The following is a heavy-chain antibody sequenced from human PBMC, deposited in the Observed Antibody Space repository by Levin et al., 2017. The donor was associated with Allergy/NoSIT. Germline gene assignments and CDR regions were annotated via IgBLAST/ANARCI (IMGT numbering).Heavy chain of an antibody. Sequence: GGSLRLSCEASGFTFSSYAMHWVRQAPGKGLEWASTISPSGDETHYADSVKGRFTISRDNSKNTLSVQMNNLRAEDTAVYYCVSRMGGWGAFDIWGQGTLVTVSS. J-gene: IGHJ3*02. D-gene: IGHD1-26*01. CDR2: ISPSGDET. CDR1: GFTFSSYA. V-gene: IGHV3-23*01. CDR3: VSRMGGWGAFDI.